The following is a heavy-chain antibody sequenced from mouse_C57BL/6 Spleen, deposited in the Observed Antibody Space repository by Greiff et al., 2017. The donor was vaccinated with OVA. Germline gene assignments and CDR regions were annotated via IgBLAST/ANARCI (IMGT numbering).Heavy chain of an antibody. V-gene: IGHV1-53*01. Sequence: QVQLKQPGTELVKPGASVNLSCKASGYTFTSYWMHWVKQRPGQGLEWIGNINPSNGGTNYNEKFKSKATLTVDKSSSTAYMQLSSLTSEDSAVYYCARKGITTVFDYWGQGTTLTVSS. CDR2: INPSNGGT. CDR1: GYTFTSYW. CDR3: ARKGITTVFDY. J-gene: IGHJ2*01. D-gene: IGHD1-1*01.